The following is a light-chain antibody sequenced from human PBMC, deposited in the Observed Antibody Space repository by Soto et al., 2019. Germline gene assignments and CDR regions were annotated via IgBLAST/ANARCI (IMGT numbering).Light chain of an antibody. CDR2: GAS. V-gene: IGKV3-20*01. J-gene: IGKJ2*01. CDR1: QTLRRTY. CDR3: HQYDNAPQT. Sequence: EIVLMQSPVTLSLSPGERATLSCRASQTLRRTYIAWYQQKPGQAPRVLIYGASKRATGIPDRFRGSGSGTDFSLTISRLETEDFAVYYCHQYDNAPQTYGQRTKVDIK.